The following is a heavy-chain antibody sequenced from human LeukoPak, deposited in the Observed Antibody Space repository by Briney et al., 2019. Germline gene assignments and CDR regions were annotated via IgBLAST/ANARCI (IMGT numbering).Heavy chain of an antibody. V-gene: IGHV3-23*01. Sequence: GGSLRLSCITSGFAFNTYATHWVRQAPGKGLEWVSGISGSGDNTYYADSVKGRFTISRDNSKNTLYVQVNSLGTEDTAAYYCAKGSYYDSSGSFYFDYWGQGTLVTVSS. CDR1: GFAFNTYA. J-gene: IGHJ4*02. CDR3: AKGSYYDSSGSFYFDY. D-gene: IGHD3-22*01. CDR2: ISGSGDNT.